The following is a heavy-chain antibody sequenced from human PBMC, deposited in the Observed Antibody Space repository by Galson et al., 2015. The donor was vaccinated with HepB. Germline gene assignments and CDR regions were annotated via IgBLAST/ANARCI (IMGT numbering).Heavy chain of an antibody. CDR2: ISVGGDST. CDR3: ATTYTNGEFRFDY. D-gene: IGHD2-8*01. Sequence: CAASGFTFSSYAMNWVRQAPGKGLEWVSAISVGGDSTYYTDSVKGRFTISRDNSRNTLYLQMNSLRADDTAVYYCATTYTNGEFRFDYWGQGTLVTVSS. J-gene: IGHJ4*02. V-gene: IGHV3-23*01. CDR1: GFTFSSYA.